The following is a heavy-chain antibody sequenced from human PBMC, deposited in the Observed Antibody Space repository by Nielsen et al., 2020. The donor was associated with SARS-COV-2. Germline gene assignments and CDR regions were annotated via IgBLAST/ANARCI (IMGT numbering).Heavy chain of an antibody. V-gene: IGHV4-30-4*01. D-gene: IGHD5-18*01. J-gene: IGHJ6*02. CDR2: IYYSGST. CDR3: ARERGYSYGPPMDV. Sequence: SETLSLTCTVSGGSISSGDYYWSWIRQPPGKGLEWIGYIYYSGSTYYNPSLKSRVTISVDTSKNQFSLKLSSVTAADTAVYYCARERGYSYGPPMDVWGQGTTVTVSS. CDR1: GGSISSGDYY.